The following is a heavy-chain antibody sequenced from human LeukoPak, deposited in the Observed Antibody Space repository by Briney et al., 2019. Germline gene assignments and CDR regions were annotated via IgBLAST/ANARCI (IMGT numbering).Heavy chain of an antibody. V-gene: IGHV3-33*01. J-gene: IGHJ4*02. D-gene: IGHD2/OR15-2a*01. Sequence: GGSLRLSYAASGFTFSSYGMHWVRQAPGKGLEWVALIWYDGSNKYYADSVKGRLTISRDNSKNTLYLQMNSLRAEDTAVYYCAREGPRGNSQFDYWGQGTLVTVSS. CDR1: GFTFSSYG. CDR2: IWYDGSNK. CDR3: AREGPRGNSQFDY.